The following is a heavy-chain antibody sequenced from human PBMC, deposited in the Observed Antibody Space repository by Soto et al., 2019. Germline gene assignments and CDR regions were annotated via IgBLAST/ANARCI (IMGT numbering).Heavy chain of an antibody. CDR2: MSYDGSTK. D-gene: IGHD6-6*01. Sequence: QVQLVESGGGVVQPGRSLRLSCAASGFIFSSFGMHWVRQAPGKGLEWVAVMSYDGSTKLYTDSVKGRFTIARDNSKNILYLQMNSLTIEDTAVFYCARSTSSPLNYYYGMDVWGQGTTVTVSS. CDR3: ARSTSSPLNYYYGMDV. V-gene: IGHV3-30*03. J-gene: IGHJ6*02. CDR1: GFIFSSFG.